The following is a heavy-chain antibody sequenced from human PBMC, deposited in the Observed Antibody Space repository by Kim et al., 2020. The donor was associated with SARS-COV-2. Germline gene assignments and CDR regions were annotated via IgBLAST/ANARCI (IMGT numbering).Heavy chain of an antibody. D-gene: IGHD6-25*01. J-gene: IGHJ4*02. CDR2: K. V-gene: IGHV3-33*01. Sequence: KYYADSVKSRFTISRDNSKNTLYLQMNSLRAEDTAVYYCAREKNSAALDYWGQGTLVTVSS. CDR3: AREKNSAALDY.